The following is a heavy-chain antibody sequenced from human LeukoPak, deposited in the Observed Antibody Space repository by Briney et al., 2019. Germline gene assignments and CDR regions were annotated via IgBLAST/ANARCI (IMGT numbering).Heavy chain of an antibody. J-gene: IGHJ4*02. CDR3: VYGGYARFDY. CDR2: ISYDGSNK. D-gene: IGHD4-17*01. Sequence: PGGSLRLSCAAYGFTFSSYAMHWVRQAPGKGLEWVAVISYDGSNKYYADSVKGRFTISRDNSKNTLYLQMNSLRAEDTAVYYCVYGGYARFDYWGQGTLVTVSS. CDR1: GFTFSSYA. V-gene: IGHV3-30-3*01.